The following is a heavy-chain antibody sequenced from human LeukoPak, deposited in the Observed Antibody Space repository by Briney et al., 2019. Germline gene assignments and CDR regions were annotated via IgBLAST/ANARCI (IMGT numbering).Heavy chain of an antibody. J-gene: IGHJ4*02. CDR2: INHSGST. CDR3: ARGQVFTYYYDSSGYYSY. CDR1: GGSFSGYY. Sequence: MASETLSLTCAVYGGSFSGYYWSWIRQPPGKGLEWIGEINHSGSTNYNPSLKSRVTISVDTSKNQFSLKLSSVTAADTAVYYCARGQVFTYYYDSSGYYSYWGQGTLVTVSS. D-gene: IGHD3-22*01. V-gene: IGHV4-34*01.